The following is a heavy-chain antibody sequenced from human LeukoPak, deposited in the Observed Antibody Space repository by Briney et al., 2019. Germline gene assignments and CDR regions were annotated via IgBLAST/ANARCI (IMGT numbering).Heavy chain of an antibody. CDR3: ARDHNYGSGSSMFDC. D-gene: IGHD3-10*01. V-gene: IGHV4-4*07. Sequence: SETLSLTCAVYGGSFSGYYWSWIRQPPGKGLEWIGRIYTSGSTNYNPSLKSRVTMSVDTSKNQFSPKLSSVTAADTAVYYCARDHNYGSGSSMFDCWGQGTLVTVSS. J-gene: IGHJ4*02. CDR2: IYTSGST. CDR1: GGSFSGYY.